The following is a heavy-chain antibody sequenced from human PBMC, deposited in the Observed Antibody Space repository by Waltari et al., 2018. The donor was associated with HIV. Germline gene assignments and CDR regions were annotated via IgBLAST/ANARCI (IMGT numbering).Heavy chain of an antibody. CDR3: AGGFSHVLDY. Sequence: EVQLLESGGDLVQPGGSLRLSCAASGFIFSNNAMSWVRQAPGKGREWVSSISRNGRDTNYAASVKGRFTISRDNSKTILYLQMNSLQAEDTAVYFCAGGFSHVLDYWGQGTLVTVSS. CDR2: ISRNGRDT. V-gene: IGHV3-23*01. J-gene: IGHJ4*02. D-gene: IGHD5-18*01. CDR1: GFIFSNNA.